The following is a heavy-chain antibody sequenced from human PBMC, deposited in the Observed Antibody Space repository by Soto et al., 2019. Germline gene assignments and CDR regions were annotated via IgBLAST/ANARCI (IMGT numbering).Heavy chain of an antibody. CDR1: GFPFSAYW. CDR2: MNSDGSTI. Sequence: GGSLRLSCAASGFPFSAYWMHWVRQAPGKGLVWVSRMNSDGSTINYADSVKGRFTISRDNAENTLYLHMNSLRAEDTAVYFCARDVENDGNYYIDARGKGTMVIVSS. J-gene: IGHJ6*03. CDR3: ARDVENDGNYYIDA. D-gene: IGHD1-1*01. V-gene: IGHV3-74*01.